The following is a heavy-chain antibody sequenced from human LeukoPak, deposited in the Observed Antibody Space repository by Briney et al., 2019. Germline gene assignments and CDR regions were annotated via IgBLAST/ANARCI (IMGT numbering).Heavy chain of an antibody. J-gene: IGHJ4*02. CDR2: ISWDGGIT. CDR1: GFTLHHYS. D-gene: IGHD5-12*01. Sequence: GGSLRLSCAASGFTLHHYSMHWVRQPPGEGLEWVSLISWDGGITYYADSVRGRFTISRDKGKNSLSLEMNSLRTEDTALYYCAKDSNTGGYSFGSWGQGTLVTVTS. V-gene: IGHV3-43*01. CDR3: AKDSNTGGYSFGS.